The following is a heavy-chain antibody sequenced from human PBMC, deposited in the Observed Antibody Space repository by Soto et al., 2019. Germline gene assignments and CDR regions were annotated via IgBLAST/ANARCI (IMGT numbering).Heavy chain of an antibody. CDR2: VSSGGTNK. Sequence: VGSLRLSCAASGFTFSSYTMHWVRQAPGRGLQWVAVVSSGGTNKYYADSVRGRFTISRDNSNSTTYLQMNSLRRDDTADYYCLRTTVLTRKGFDSCGRRTLVTVSS. CDR1: GFTFSSYT. J-gene: IGHJ4*02. D-gene: IGHD1-1*01. V-gene: IGHV3-30*04. CDR3: LRTTVLTRKGFDS.